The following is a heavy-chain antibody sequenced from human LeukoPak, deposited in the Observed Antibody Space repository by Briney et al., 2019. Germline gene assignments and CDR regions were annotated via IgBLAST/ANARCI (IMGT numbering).Heavy chain of an antibody. J-gene: IGHJ5*02. V-gene: IGHV4-30-4*01. D-gene: IGHD1-7*01. Sequence: LRLSCAASGFTFSSYAMHWVRQAPGKGLEWIGYIYYSGSTYYNPSLKSRVTISVDTSKNQFSLKLSSVTAADTAVYYCARESGNTPYSSEEHWFDPWGQGTLVTVSS. CDR3: ARESGNTPYSSEEHWFDP. CDR2: IYYSGST. CDR1: GFTFSSYAMH.